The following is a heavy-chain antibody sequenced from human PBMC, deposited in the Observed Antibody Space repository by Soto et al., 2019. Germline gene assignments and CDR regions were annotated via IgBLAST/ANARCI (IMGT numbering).Heavy chain of an antibody. D-gene: IGHD2-15*01. CDR3: ATQVHPGYSSD. V-gene: IGHV1-8*01. CDR1: GYPLTSYD. CDR2: INPTSEYT. Sequence: GXSVKVSCKASGYPLTSYDINWVRQAPGQGLEWVGWINPTSEYTAHAQKFQGRVTLTREISTATAYMELSSLTSEDTAVYFCATQVHPGYSSDWGPGTQVTVSS. J-gene: IGHJ4*02.